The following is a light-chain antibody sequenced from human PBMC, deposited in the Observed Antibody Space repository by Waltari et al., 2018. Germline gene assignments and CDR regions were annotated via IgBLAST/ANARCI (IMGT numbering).Light chain of an antibody. J-gene: IGKJ2*01. CDR1: QSIGSR. Sequence: EIVLTQSPDFQSVTPKEKVTITCRVSQSIGSRLHWYQQKSNQSPKVLIKYASQSFSGVPSRFSGSGSGTDFTLTINGLEAEDAATYYCHHSYNLPYTFGQGTKLEIK. CDR3: HHSYNLPYT. CDR2: YAS. V-gene: IGKV6-21*01.